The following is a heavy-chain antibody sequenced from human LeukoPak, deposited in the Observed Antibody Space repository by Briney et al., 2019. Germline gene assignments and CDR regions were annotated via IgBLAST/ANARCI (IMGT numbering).Heavy chain of an antibody. V-gene: IGHV3-64*01. CDR2: ISSNGGST. J-gene: IGHJ4*02. D-gene: IGHD3-22*01. CDR1: GFTFSSYA. CDR3: ARGDLSSGYLFDY. Sequence: SGGSLRLSCAASGFTFSSYAMHWVRQAPGKGLEYVSAISSNGGSTYYANSVKGRFTISRDNSKNTLYLQMGSLRAEDMAVYYCARGDLSSGYLFDYWGQGTLVTVSS.